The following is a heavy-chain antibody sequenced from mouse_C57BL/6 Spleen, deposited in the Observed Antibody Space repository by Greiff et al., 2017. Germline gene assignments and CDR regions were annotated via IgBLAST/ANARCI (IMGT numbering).Heavy chain of an antibody. CDR1: GYSITSGYY. CDR2: ISYDGSN. D-gene: IGHD4-1*01. CDR3: ARGGGWDNFDY. Sequence: DVKLQESGPGLVKPSQSLSLTCSVTGYSITSGYYWNWIRQFPGNKLEWMGYISYDGSNNYNPSLKNRISITRDTSKNQFFLKLNSVTTEDTATYYCARGGGWDNFDYWGQGTTLTVSS. J-gene: IGHJ2*01. V-gene: IGHV3-6*01.